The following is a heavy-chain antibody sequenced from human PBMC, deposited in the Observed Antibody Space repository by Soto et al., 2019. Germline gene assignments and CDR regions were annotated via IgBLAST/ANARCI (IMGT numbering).Heavy chain of an antibody. CDR3: ARDQGSHPGD. V-gene: IGHV4-4*02. J-gene: IGHJ4*02. CDR2: IYHSGST. Sequence: QVQLQESGPGLVRPSGTLSLTCAVSGGSISSNNWWSWVRQPPGKGLEWIGEIYHSGSTNYNPSLKSRVTMSVVPSKNLFSLTLNSVTAADMAFYYCARDQGSHPGDWGQGTLVSVSS. CDR1: GGSISSNNW. D-gene: IGHD6-13*01.